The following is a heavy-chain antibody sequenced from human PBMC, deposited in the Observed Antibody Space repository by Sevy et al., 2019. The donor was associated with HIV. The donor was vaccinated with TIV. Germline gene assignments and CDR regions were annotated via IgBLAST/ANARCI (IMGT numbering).Heavy chain of an antibody. Sequence: SETLSLICTFSGGSMSSFYWNWIRQSPGKGLEWIGYVSHSGFTNYNPSLESRVTISVDTSKSQFSLKLKSVTAADTAVYYCARDSGAYIPLFDSWGLRTLVTVSS. CDR3: ARDSGAYIPLFDS. CDR2: VSHSGFT. V-gene: IGHV4-59*01. D-gene: IGHD1-26*01. J-gene: IGHJ4*02. CDR1: GGSMSSFY.